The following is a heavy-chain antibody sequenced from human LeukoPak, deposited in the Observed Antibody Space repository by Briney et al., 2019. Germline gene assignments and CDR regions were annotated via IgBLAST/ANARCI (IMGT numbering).Heavy chain of an antibody. V-gene: IGHV3-7*01. D-gene: IGHD1-26*01. CDR3: ARDRSHIVGANSWSDY. J-gene: IGHJ4*02. Sequence: GGSLRLSCAASGFTFSSYWMSWVRQAPGKGLEWVANIKQDGSEKYYVDSVKGRFTISRDNAKNSLYLQMNSLRAEDTAVYYCARDRSHIVGANSWSDYWGQGTLVTVSS. CDR1: GFTFSSYW. CDR2: IKQDGSEK.